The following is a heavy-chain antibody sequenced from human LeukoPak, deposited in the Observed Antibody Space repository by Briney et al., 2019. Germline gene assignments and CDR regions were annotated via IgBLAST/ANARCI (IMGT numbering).Heavy chain of an antibody. D-gene: IGHD1-14*01. CDR1: GGSISGSSYY. CDR3: ARAEKVERATLTFNWVRPERRYYSGLDV. J-gene: IGHJ6*02. CDR2: IYYSGST. Sequence: PSETLSLTCTVSGGSISGSSYYWGRIRQPPGKGLEWIGSIYYSGSTYYNPSLKSRVTISVDTSKNQFSLRLNSVTAADTAVYYCARAEKVERATLTFNWVRPERRYYSGLDVWGQGSAVIVSS. V-gene: IGHV4-39*02.